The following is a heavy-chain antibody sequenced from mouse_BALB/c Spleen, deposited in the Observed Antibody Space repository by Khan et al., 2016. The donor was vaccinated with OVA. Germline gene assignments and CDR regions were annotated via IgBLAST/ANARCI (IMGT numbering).Heavy chain of an antibody. V-gene: IGHV9-3*02. CDR2: INTNTGEP. CDR3: ARGYYRYGAWCAY. Sequence: QIQLVQSGPELKKPGETVKISCKASGYILTNYGMNWVKQAPGKGLKWMGWINTNTGEPTFAEEFKERFAFSLEPSANTAYLQINSLKNTNTTTYSCARGYYRYGAWCAYCGHETLGTVSA. CDR1: GYILTNYG. J-gene: IGHJ3*01. D-gene: IGHD2-14*01.